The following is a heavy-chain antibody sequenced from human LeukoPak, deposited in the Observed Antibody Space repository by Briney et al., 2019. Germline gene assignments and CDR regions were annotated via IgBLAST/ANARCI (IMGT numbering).Heavy chain of an antibody. CDR3: ARDLYYYDSSGGIDY. Sequence: GGSLRLSCAASGFTFSRYSMNWVRQAPGKGLEWVSSISSSSGYIYYADSVKGRFTISRDNAKNSQYLQMNSLRAEDTAVYYCARDLYYYDSSGGIDYWGQGTLVTVSS. J-gene: IGHJ4*02. D-gene: IGHD3-22*01. CDR2: ISSSSGYI. CDR1: GFTFSRYS. V-gene: IGHV3-21*01.